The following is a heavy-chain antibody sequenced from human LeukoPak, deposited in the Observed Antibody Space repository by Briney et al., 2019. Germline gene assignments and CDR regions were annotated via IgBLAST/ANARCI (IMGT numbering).Heavy chain of an antibody. Sequence: SETLSLTCTVSGGSISSYYWSWIRQPPGKGLEWIGYIYTSGSTNYNPSLKSRVTISVDTSKNQFSLKLSSVTAADTAVYYCARVAAYYEFWSGYSYYYYYMDVWGKGTTVTVSS. CDR2: IYTSGST. J-gene: IGHJ6*03. D-gene: IGHD3-3*01. CDR1: GGSISSYY. CDR3: ARVAAYYEFWSGYSYYYYYMDV. V-gene: IGHV4-4*09.